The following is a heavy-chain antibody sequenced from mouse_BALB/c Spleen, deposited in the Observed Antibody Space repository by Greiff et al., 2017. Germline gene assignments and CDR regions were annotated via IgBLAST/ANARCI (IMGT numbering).Heavy chain of an antibody. CDR1: GFSLTSYG. V-gene: IGHV2-9*02. J-gene: IGHJ3*01. D-gene: IGHD1-2*01. CDR3: AREVVTTATAWFAY. CDR2: IWAGGST. Sequence: VKLMESGPGLVAPSQSLSITCTVSGFSLTSYGVHWVRQPPGKGLEWLGVIWAGGSTNYNSALMSRLSISKDNSKSQVFLKMNSLQTDDTAMYYCAREVVTTATAWFAYWGQGTLVTVSA.